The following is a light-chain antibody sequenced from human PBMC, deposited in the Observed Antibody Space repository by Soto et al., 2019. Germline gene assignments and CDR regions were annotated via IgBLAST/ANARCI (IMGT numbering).Light chain of an antibody. V-gene: IGKV1D-13*01. Sequence: AIQLTQSPSSLYASVGDRVTITCRASQGVSSSLAWYQQKPGTAPKLLIYDASDLETGVPSRFSGSGSGTDFTLTISSLQPEDFATYYCQQFNNYPLTFGPGTRLEIK. J-gene: IGKJ5*01. CDR2: DAS. CDR3: QQFNNYPLT. CDR1: QGVSSS.